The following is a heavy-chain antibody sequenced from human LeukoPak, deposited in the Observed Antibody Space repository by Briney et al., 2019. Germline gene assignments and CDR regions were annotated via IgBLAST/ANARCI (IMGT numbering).Heavy chain of an antibody. D-gene: IGHD2-15*01. CDR1: GFTFSSYS. J-gene: IGHJ4*02. CDR2: INGSGGST. Sequence: GRSLRLSCAASGFTFSSYSIGWVRQAPGKGLERVSAINGSGGSTYYADSVKGRFTISRDNSKNTLYLQMNSLRAEDTAVYYCAKSVGDIVVVVAATYDYWGQGTLVTVSS. V-gene: IGHV3-23*01. CDR3: AKSVGDIVVVVAATYDY.